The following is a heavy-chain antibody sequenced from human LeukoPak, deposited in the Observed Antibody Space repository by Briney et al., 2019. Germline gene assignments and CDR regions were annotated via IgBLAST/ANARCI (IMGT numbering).Heavy chain of an antibody. J-gene: IGHJ5*02. CDR3: ARDRGAVYCSSTSCYRHWFDP. CDR2: ISYDGSNK. V-gene: IGHV3-30*04. Sequence: GGSLRLSCAASGFTFSSYAMHWVRQAPGKGLEWVAVISYDGSNKYYADSVKGRFTISRDNSKNTLYLQMNSLRAEDTAVYYCARDRGAVYCSSTSCYRHWFDPWGQGTLVTVSS. CDR1: GFTFSSYA. D-gene: IGHD2-2*01.